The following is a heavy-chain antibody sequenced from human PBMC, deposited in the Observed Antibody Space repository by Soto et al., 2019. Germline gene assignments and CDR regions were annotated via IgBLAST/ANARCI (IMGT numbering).Heavy chain of an antibody. D-gene: IGHD6-6*01. CDR3: ARGLQLGGEYDY. V-gene: IGHV1-69*13. Sequence: RASVKVSCKASGGTFNSNAISWVRQAPGQGLEWMGGIIPIFGTPNYAQKFQGRVTITADESTSTAYMELSSLRYEDTAVYYCARGLQLGGEYDYWGQGTLVTVSS. J-gene: IGHJ4*02. CDR1: GGTFNSNA. CDR2: IIPIFGTP.